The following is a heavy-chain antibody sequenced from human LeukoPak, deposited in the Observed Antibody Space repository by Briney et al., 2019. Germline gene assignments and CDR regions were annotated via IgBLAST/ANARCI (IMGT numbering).Heavy chain of an antibody. CDR1: GFTVSSNY. J-gene: IGHJ4*02. Sequence: GGSLRLSCAASGFTVSSNYMSWVRQAPGKGLEWVSIIYSGGSTNYADSVKGRFTISRDNSKNTLYLQMNSLRAEDTAVYYCARGLPPAVADPPLDYWGQGTLVTVS. D-gene: IGHD6-19*01. CDR3: ARGLPPAVADPPLDY. V-gene: IGHV3-53*01. CDR2: IYSGGST.